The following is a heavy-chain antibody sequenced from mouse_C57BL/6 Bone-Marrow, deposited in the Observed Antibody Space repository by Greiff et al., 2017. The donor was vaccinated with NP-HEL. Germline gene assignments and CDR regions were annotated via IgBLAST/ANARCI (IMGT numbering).Heavy chain of an antibody. CDR1: GYTFTSYW. J-gene: IGHJ3*01. D-gene: IGHD1-2*01. CDR3: VHYYEAY. CDR2: IDPANGNT. V-gene: IGHV1-59*01. Sequence: QVQLQQPGAELVRPGTSVKLSCKASGYTFTSYWMHWVKQRPGQGLEWIGVIDPANGNTKYAPKFQGKATITADTSSNTAYLQLSSLTSEDTAIYYCVHYYEAYWGQGTLVTVSA.